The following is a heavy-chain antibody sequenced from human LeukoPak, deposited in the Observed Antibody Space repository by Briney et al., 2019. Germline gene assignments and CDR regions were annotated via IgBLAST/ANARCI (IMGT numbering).Heavy chain of an antibody. CDR3: ARAVAQGNYYYYYMDV. D-gene: IGHD6-19*01. V-gene: IGHV5-51*01. Sequence: GEPLKISCKGSGYSFTSYWIGWVRQMPGKGLEWMGIISAGVSDTRYSPSFQGLVTISADKSISTAYLQWSRLKASDTAMYYCARAVAQGNYYYYYMDVWGKGTTVTVSS. CDR1: GYSFTSYW. CDR2: ISAGVSDT. J-gene: IGHJ6*03.